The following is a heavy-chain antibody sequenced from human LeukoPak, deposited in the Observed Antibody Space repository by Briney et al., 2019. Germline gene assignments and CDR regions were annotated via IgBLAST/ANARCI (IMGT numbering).Heavy chain of an antibody. CDR2: TKTKTDDGAT. Sequence: PGGSLRLSCAASGFTFSSAWMGWVRQAPGKGLEWVGHTKTKTDDGATVYAAPVKGRFTISRDDSIHMLYLQMNSLKTEDTAVYYCTTDNSGRWGGDYWGQGTLVTVSS. D-gene: IGHD1-26*01. CDR1: GFTFSSAW. CDR3: TTDNSGRWGGDY. J-gene: IGHJ4*02. V-gene: IGHV3-15*01.